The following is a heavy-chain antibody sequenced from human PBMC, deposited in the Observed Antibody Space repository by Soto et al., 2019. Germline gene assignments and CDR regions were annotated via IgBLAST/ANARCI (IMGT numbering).Heavy chain of an antibody. D-gene: IGHD6-19*01. CDR2: ISWNSGSI. CDR3: AKPRNMSSSGSFDN. J-gene: IGHJ4*02. CDR1: GFTFDDYA. V-gene: IGHV3-9*01. Sequence: EVQLVESGGGLVQPGRSLRLSCAASGFTFDDYAMHWVRQAPGKGLEWVSGISWNSGSIGYADSVKGRFTISRDNAKNSLCLQMNSLRAEDTALYYCAKPRNMSSSGSFDNWGQGTLVTVSS.